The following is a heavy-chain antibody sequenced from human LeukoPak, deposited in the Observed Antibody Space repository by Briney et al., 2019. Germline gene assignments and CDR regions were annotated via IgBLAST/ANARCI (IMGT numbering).Heavy chain of an antibody. V-gene: IGHV3-20*04. CDR3: AKARESFGDAFDI. CDR2: INWNGGNI. CDR1: GFIFDDFG. J-gene: IGHJ3*02. D-gene: IGHD3-10*01. Sequence: GSLRLSCEASGFIFDDFGLSWVRQAPGEGLEWVANINWNGGNIRYADSVKGRFTISRDNSKNSLYLQMNSLRTEDTALYYCAKARESFGDAFDIWGQGTMVTVSS.